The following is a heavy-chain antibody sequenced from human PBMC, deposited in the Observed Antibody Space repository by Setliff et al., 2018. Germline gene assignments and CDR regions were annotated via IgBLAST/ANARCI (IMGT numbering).Heavy chain of an antibody. CDR2: IYTSGST. J-gene: IGHJ5*02. Sequence: SETLSLTCTVSGGSISSGSYYWSWIRQPAGKGLERIGRIYTSGSTNYNPSLKSRVTISVDTSKNQFSLKLSSVTAADTAVYYCARYYGSGPLNWFDPWGQGTLVTVSS. D-gene: IGHD3-10*01. V-gene: IGHV4-61*02. CDR3: ARYYGSGPLNWFDP. CDR1: GGSISSGSYY.